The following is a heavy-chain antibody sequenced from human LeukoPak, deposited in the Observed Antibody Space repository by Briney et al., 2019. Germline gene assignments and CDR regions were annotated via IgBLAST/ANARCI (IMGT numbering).Heavy chain of an antibody. V-gene: IGHV4-39*07. CDR1: GGSISSSSYY. CDR2: IYYSGST. CDR3: ASLGYCSSTSCYMDWYFDL. Sequence: SETLSLTCTVSGGSISSSSYYWGWIRQPPGKGLEWIGSIYYSGSTYYNPSLKSRVTISVDTSKNQFSLKLSSVTAADTAVYYCASLGYCSSTSCYMDWYFDLWGRGTLVTVSS. D-gene: IGHD2-2*03. J-gene: IGHJ2*01.